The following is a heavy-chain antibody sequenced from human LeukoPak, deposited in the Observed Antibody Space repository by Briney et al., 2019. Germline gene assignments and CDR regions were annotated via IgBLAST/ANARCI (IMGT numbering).Heavy chain of an antibody. D-gene: IGHD5-18*01. J-gene: IGHJ6*02. V-gene: IGHV3-7*03. CDR2: IKQDGSEK. CDR3: AREVDTFTARTGRYYGMDV. CDR1: GFSLSAYW. Sequence: GGSLRLSCAASGFSLSAYWMTWVRQAPGKGLEWVANIKQDGSEKYYVDSVKGRITISRDNAKNSLYLQMNSLRVEDTAVFYCAREVDTFTARTGRYYGMDVWGQGTTVTVSS.